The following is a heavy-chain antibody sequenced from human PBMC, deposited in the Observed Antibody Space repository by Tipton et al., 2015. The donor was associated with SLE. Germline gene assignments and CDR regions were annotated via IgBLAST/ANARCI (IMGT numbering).Heavy chain of an antibody. V-gene: IGHV3-21*05. Sequence: SLRLSCAASGFTFSSYEMNWVRQAPGKGLEWVSYISSSSSYIYYADSVKGRFTISRDNAKNSLYLQMNSLRAEDTAVYYCAREDYEGVYFDYWGQGTLVTVSS. CDR2: ISSSSSYI. CDR3: AREDYEGVYFDY. D-gene: IGHD4-17*01. CDR1: GFTFSSYE. J-gene: IGHJ4*02.